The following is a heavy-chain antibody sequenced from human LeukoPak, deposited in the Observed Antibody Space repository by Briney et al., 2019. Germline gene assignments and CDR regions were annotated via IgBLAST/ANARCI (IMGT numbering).Heavy chain of an antibody. J-gene: IGHJ4*02. D-gene: IGHD3-22*01. CDR2: IRSQIYGGTP. CDR3: TRSRSSGYYESWVY. CDR1: GFTFSSYG. V-gene: IGHV3-49*04. Sequence: PGGSLRLSCAASGFTFSSYGMSWVRQAPGRGLEWVGFIRSQIYGGTPEYAASVKGRFTISRDDSKSIAYLQMNSLKTEDTAVYYCTRSRSSGYYESWVYWGQGTLVTVSS.